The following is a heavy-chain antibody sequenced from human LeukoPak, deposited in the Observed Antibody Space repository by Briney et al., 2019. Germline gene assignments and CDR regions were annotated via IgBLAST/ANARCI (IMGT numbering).Heavy chain of an antibody. D-gene: IGHD4-17*01. CDR1: GFTFSTHG. J-gene: IGHJ1*01. V-gene: IGHV3-23*01. CDR3: AKLLNDYGDYTFQH. Sequence: GGTLRLSCAASGFTFSTHGMSWVRQAPGKGLEWVSGISGDGGGDGGSTYYADSVKGRFTISRDNSKNTLYLQMNSLRADDTAVYYCAKLLNDYGDYTFQHWGQGTLVTVSS. CDR2: ISGDGGGDGGST.